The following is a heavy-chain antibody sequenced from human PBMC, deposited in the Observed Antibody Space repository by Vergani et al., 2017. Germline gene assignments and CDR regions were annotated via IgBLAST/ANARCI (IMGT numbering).Heavy chain of an antibody. J-gene: IGHJ2*01. CDR1: GGSISSGSYY. CDR3: ARALAAAGTVINWYFDL. D-gene: IGHD6-13*01. CDR2: IYTSGST. Sequence: QVQLQESGPGLVKPSQTLSLTCTVSGGSISSGSYYWSWIRQPAGKGLEWIGRIYTSGSTNYNPSLKSRVTISVDTSKNQFSLKLSSVTAADTAVYYCARALAAAGTVINWYFDLWGRGTLVTVSS. V-gene: IGHV4-61*02.